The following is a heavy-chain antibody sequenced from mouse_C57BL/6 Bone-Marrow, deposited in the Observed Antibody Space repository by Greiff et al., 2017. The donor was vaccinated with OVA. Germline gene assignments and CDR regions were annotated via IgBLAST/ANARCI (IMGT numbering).Heavy chain of an antibody. D-gene: IGHD2-5*01. Sequence: EVKLMESGPGLVKPSQSLSLTCSVTGYSITSGYYWNWIRQFPGNKLDFLFSLPSAGRTPSNPYLKNRISITRDTSKNQFFLKLNSVTTEDTATYYCARETYYSNYGFAYWGQGTLVTVSA. V-gene: IGHV3-6*01. CDR1: GYSITSGYY. CDR3: ARETYYSNYGFAY. CDR2: LPSAGRT. J-gene: IGHJ3*01.